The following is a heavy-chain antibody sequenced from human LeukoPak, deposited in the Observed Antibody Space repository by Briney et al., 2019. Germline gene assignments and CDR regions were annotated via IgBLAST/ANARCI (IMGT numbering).Heavy chain of an antibody. CDR3: AKDNEGSAGAYYYYGMDV. CDR2: ISWNSGSI. V-gene: IGHV3-9*01. J-gene: IGHJ6*02. D-gene: IGHD7-27*01. Sequence: PGGSLRLSCAASGFTFSSYAMSWVRQAPGKGLEWVSGISWNSGSIGYADSVKGRFTISRDNAKNSLYLQMNSLRAEDTALYYCAKDNEGSAGAYYYYGMDVWGQGTTVTVSS. CDR1: GFTFSSYA.